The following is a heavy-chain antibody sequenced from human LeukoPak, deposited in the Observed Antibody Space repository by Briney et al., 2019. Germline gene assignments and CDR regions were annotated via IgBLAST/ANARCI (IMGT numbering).Heavy chain of an antibody. V-gene: IGHV3-30-3*01. Sequence: SGGSLRLSCAASGFTFSSYAMHWVRQAPGKGLEWVAVISYDGSNKYYADSVKGRFTISRDNSKNTLYLQMNSLRAEDTAVYYCAKDHRDPHLYYYYGMDVWGQGTTVTVSS. J-gene: IGHJ6*02. CDR2: ISYDGSNK. D-gene: IGHD2-21*02. CDR3: AKDHRDPHLYYYYGMDV. CDR1: GFTFSSYA.